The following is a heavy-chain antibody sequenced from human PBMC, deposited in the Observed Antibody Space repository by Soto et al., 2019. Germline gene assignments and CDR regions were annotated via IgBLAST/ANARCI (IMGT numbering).Heavy chain of an antibody. J-gene: IGHJ5*02. D-gene: IGHD6-13*01. Sequence: GGSLRLSCAASGFTFSSYSMNWVRQAPGKGLEWVSYISSSSSTVYYADSVKGRFTISRDNAKNSLYLQMNSLRDEDTAVYYCARGRGSSPSWWFDPWGQGTLVTVSS. CDR3: ARGRGSSPSWWFDP. CDR1: GFTFSSYS. V-gene: IGHV3-48*02. CDR2: ISSSSSTV.